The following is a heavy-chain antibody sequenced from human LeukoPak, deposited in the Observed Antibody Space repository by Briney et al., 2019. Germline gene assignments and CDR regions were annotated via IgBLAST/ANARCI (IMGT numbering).Heavy chain of an antibody. CDR3: GKTDIYFNPIDY. J-gene: IGHJ4*02. CDR1: GVSISSSEW. Sequence: SETLSLTCAVSGVSISSSEWWIWVRQPPGQGLEWIGEVHRDGRTRYNPSLKSRVTMSIDYSRNQFSLKVSSVTAADTAIYYCGKTDIYFNPIDYWGPGSLVTVSS. V-gene: IGHV4-4*02. D-gene: IGHD3-9*01. CDR2: VHRDGRT.